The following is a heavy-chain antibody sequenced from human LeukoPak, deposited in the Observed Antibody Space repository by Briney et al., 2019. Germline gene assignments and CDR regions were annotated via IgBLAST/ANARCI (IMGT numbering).Heavy chain of an antibody. V-gene: IGHV3-74*01. D-gene: IGHD1-26*01. CDR1: GFTFSNYW. CDR2: INGDGSSI. Sequence: PGGSLRLSCAASGFTFSNYWMHWVRQAPGKGLVRVSRINGDGSSIIYADSVKGRFTISRDNAKNTLYLQMNSLRVEDTAVYYCARGGSPPEALGDAFDIWGQGTMVTVSS. J-gene: IGHJ3*02. CDR3: ARGGSPPEALGDAFDI.